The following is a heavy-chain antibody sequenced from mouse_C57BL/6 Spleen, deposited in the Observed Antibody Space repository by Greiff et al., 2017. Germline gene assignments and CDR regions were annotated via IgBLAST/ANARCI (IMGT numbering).Heavy chain of an antibody. D-gene: IGHD2-1*01. J-gene: IGHJ3*01. CDR3: AIGNYGNQFAY. CDR2: IHPSDSDT. CDR1: GYTFTSYW. V-gene: IGHV1-74*01. Sequence: QVQLKQPGAELVKPGASVKVSCKASGYTFTSYWMHWVKQRPGQGLEWIGRIHPSDSDTNYNQKFKGKATLTVDKSSSTAYMQLSSLTSEDSAVYYCAIGNYGNQFAYWGKGTLVTVSA.